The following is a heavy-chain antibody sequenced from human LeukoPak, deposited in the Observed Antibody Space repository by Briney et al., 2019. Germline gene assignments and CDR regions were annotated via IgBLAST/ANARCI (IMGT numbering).Heavy chain of an antibody. CDR2: IIPIFGTA. J-gene: IGHJ5*02. CDR1: GGTFSSYA. V-gene: IGHV1-69*05. D-gene: IGHD6-19*01. Sequence: SVKVSCKASGGTFSSYAISWARQAPGQGLEWMGGIIPIFGTANYAQKFQGRVTITTDESTSTAYMELSSLRSEDTAVYYCARDEAVAGRGGFDPWGQGTLVTVSS. CDR3: ARDEAVAGRGGFDP.